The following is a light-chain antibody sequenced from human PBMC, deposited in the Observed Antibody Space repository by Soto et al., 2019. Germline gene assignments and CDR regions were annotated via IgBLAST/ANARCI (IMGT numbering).Light chain of an antibody. V-gene: IGLV1-47*01. J-gene: IGLJ1*01. CDR3: AAWDDSLSGFYV. CDR1: SSNIGSNY. CDR2: RNN. Sequence: QSVLTQPPSGSGTPGQGVTISCFGSSSNIGSNYVYWYQQLPGTAPKLLIYRNNQRPSGVPDRFSGSKSGTSASLAISGLRSEDEADYYCAAWDDSLSGFYVFGTGTKVPVL.